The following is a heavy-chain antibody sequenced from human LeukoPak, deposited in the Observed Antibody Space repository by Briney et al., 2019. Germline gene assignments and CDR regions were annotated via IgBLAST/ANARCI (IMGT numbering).Heavy chain of an antibody. J-gene: IGHJ4*02. CDR3: AKDSSAMVASDFDY. V-gene: IGHV3-30*18. Sequence: GGSLRLSCATSGFTFSNSGMHWVRQAPGKGLEWVAVISYDGSNKYYADSVKGRFTISRDNSKNTLYLQMNSLRAEDTAVYYCAKDSSAMVASDFDYWGQGTLVTVSS. CDR1: GFTFSNSG. D-gene: IGHD5-18*01. CDR2: ISYDGSNK.